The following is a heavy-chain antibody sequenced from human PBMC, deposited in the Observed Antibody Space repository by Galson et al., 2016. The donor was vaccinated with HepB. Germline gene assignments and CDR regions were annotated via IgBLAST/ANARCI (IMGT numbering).Heavy chain of an antibody. V-gene: IGHV4-61*02. Sequence: TLSLTCTVSGGSISSGSYFCNWIRQPAGKGLEWIGSMFTSGNSNYNPSLKSRVTISLDTSKNQFFLKMGSVTAADTAVYYCAVWFGDVNYWGQGILVTVSS. CDR2: MFTSGNS. CDR3: AVWFGDVNY. D-gene: IGHD3-10*01. J-gene: IGHJ4*02. CDR1: GGSISSGSYF.